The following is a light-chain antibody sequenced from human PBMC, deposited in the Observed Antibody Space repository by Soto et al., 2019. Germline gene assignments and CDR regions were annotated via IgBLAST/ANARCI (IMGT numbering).Light chain of an antibody. J-gene: IGLJ3*02. CDR3: QSFDSSNHKL. Sequence: NFMLTLPHSVSESPGKTVTVSCNGSSGSIASNYVQWYQQRPGSATTTVIYEDGQRPSGVPDRFAGSIDSSSSSASLTFSGLRTEYEADCRWQSFDSSNHKLLGGGTKLTV. CDR2: EDG. CDR1: SGSIASNY. V-gene: IGLV6-57*02.